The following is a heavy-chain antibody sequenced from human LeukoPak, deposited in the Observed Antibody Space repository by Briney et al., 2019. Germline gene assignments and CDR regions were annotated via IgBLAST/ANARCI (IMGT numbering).Heavy chain of an antibody. CDR3: AKGNGITCYVPLDY. Sequence: PGGSLRLSCAASGFTFSSYEMNWVRQAPGKGLEWVSYISSSGSTIYYADSVKGRFTISRDNAKNSLYLQMNSLRAEDTAVYHCAKGNGITCYVPLDYWGQGTLVTVSS. CDR2: ISSSGSTI. CDR1: GFTFSSYE. D-gene: IGHD2-2*01. V-gene: IGHV3-48*03. J-gene: IGHJ4*02.